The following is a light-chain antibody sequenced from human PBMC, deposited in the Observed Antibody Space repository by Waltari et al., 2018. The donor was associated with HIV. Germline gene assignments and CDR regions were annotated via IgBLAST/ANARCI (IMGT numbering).Light chain of an antibody. Sequence: QSVLTPPPSVSAAPGQKVTISCPGSSSNIGNNSVSWYQQQPGTAPKLLIYDNNKRPSGLPDRFAGSKSGTSATLGITGLQTGDEADYYCGTWNSSLSAGVFGGGTKLTVL. CDR1: SSNIGNNS. CDR3: GTWNSSLSAGV. CDR2: DNN. J-gene: IGLJ3*02. V-gene: IGLV1-51*01.